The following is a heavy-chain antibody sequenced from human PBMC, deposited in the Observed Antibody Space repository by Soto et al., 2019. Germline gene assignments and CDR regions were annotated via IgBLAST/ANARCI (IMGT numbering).Heavy chain of an antibody. V-gene: IGHV6-1*01. Sequence: SQTLSLTCAISGDSVSSNSAAWNWIRQSPSRGLEWLGRTYYRSKWYNDYAVSVKSRITINPDTSKNQFSLQLNSVTPEDTAVYYCAREGAGDYYGSGSYPIHYYYYMDVWGKGTTVTVSS. J-gene: IGHJ6*03. CDR1: GDSVSSNSAA. CDR2: TYYRSKWYN. D-gene: IGHD3-10*01. CDR3: AREGAGDYYGSGSYPIHYYYYMDV.